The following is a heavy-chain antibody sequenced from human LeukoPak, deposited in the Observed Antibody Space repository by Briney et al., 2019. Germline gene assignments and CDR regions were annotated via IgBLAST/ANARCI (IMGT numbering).Heavy chain of an antibody. CDR1: GGTFSSYA. V-gene: IGHV1-69*06. Sequence: SVKVSCKASGGTFSSYAISWVRQAPGQGLEWMGGIIPIFGTANYAQKFQGRVTITADKSTSTAYMELSSLRSEDTAVYYCARVSLFRVAAAGLYYFDYWGQGPLVTVSS. J-gene: IGHJ4*02. D-gene: IGHD6-13*01. CDR2: IIPIFGTA. CDR3: ARVSLFRVAAAGLYYFDY.